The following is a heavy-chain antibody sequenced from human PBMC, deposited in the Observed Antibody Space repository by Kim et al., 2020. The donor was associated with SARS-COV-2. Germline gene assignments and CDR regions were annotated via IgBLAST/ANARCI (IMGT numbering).Heavy chain of an antibody. Sequence: GESLKISCKGSGYSFTSYWISWVRQMPGKGLEWMGRIDPSDSYTNYSPSFQGHVTISADKSISTAYLQWSSLKASDTAMYYCARQDAWYRTLQPDFDYWGQGTLVTVSS. CDR2: IDPSDSYT. V-gene: IGHV5-10-1*01. D-gene: IGHD6-13*01. J-gene: IGHJ4*02. CDR3: ARQDAWYRTLQPDFDY. CDR1: GYSFTSYW.